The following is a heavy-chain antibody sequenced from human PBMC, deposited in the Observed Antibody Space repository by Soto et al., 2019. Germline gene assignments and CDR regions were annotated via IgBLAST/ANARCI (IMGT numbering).Heavy chain of an antibody. J-gene: IGHJ5*02. CDR3: ARIMEAGGWFDP. CDR2: IDWDDDK. CDR1: GFSLSTIGMR. V-gene: IGHV2-70*04. D-gene: IGHD1-1*01. Sequence: SCPTLVNPTQTLTLTCTFSGFSLSTIGMRVSWIRQPPGKALEWLARIDWDDDKFYSTSLKTRLTISKDTSKNQVVLTMTNMDPVDTATYYCARIMEAGGWFDPWGQGTLVTVSS.